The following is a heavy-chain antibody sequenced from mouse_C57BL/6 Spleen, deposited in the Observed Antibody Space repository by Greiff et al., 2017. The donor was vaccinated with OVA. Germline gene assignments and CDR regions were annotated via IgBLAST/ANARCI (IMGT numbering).Heavy chain of an antibody. CDR1: GYTFTDYY. Sequence: QVQLKESGAELVRPGASVKLSCKASGYTFTDYYINWVKQRPGQGLEWIARIYPGSGNTYYNEKFKGKATLTAEKSSSTAYMQLSSLTSEDSAVYFCARMEVRGYFDYWGQGTTLTVSS. CDR3: ARMEVRGYFDY. CDR2: IYPGSGNT. D-gene: IGHD2-2*01. J-gene: IGHJ2*01. V-gene: IGHV1-76*01.